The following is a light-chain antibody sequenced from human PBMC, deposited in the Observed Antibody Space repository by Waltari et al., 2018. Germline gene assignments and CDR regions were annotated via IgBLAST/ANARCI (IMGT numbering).Light chain of an antibody. CDR2: DVT. J-gene: IGLJ2*01. CDR1: SRDVGGFNY. V-gene: IGLV2-14*03. CDR3: SSYSSSSTLL. Sequence: QSALTQPASVSGSPGQSITISCTGTSRDVGGFNYVPWHQQHPGKAPTLMIYDVTKRPSGVSNRFSGSKSGNTASLTISGLQAEDEADYYCSSYSSSSTLLFGGGTKLTVL.